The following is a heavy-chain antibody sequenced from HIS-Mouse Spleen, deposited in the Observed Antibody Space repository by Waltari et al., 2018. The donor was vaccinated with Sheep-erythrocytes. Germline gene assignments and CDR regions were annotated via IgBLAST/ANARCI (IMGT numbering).Heavy chain of an antibody. CDR2: IIPILGIA. CDR1: RRPFSSYA. J-gene: IGHJ4*02. V-gene: IGHV1-69*04. D-gene: IGHD1-26*01. CDR3: AQTGATTPHFDY. Sequence: QVQLVQSGAEVMKPGSSVKVLCKASRRPFSSYAISWVRQAHGQGLEWMGRIIPILGIANYAQKFQGRVTITADKSTSTAYMELSSLRSEDTAVYYCAQTGATTPHFDYWGQGTLVTVSS.